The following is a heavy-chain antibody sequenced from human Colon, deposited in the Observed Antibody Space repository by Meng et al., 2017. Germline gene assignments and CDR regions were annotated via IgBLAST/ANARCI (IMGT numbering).Heavy chain of an antibody. D-gene: IGHD3/OR15-3a*01. CDR1: GYIFITHY. V-gene: IGHV1-46*01. Sequence: ASVTVSGKASGYIFITHYIHWVRQAPGQGLEWVGIINPNGGITDYAQRFQGRVTMTSDTSTSTVYMELSSLRSEDTAVYFCARRRGHAFDVWGQGKRV. CDR3: ARRRGHAFDV. J-gene: IGHJ3*01. CDR2: INPNGGIT.